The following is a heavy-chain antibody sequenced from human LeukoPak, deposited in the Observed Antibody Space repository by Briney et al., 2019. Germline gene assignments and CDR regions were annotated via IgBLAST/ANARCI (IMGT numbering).Heavy chain of an antibody. CDR1: GGSISSGGYS. CDR3: ARDLVFGVVPAALTYYYYGMDV. CDR2: IYHSGST. V-gene: IGHV4-30-2*01. J-gene: IGHJ6*02. Sequence: ASQTLSLTCAVSGGSISSGGYSWSWIRQPPGKGLEWIGYIYHSGSTYYNPSLKSRVTISVDRSKNQFSLKLSSVTAADTAVYYCARDLVFGVVPAALTYYYYGMDVWGQGTTVTISS. D-gene: IGHD2-2*01.